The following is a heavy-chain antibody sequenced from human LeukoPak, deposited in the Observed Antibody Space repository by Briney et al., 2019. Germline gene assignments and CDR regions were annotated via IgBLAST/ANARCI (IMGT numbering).Heavy chain of an antibody. J-gene: IGHJ4*02. CDR2: IKEDGSET. CDR3: ARDLHPRYYLPDY. D-gene: IGHD1-26*01. Sequence: GGSLRLSCAASGFTFRSYSMHWVRQAPGKGLEWVASIKEDGSETYYVDSVKGRFTISRDNAKNSLYLQMNSLRAEDTAVYYCARDLHPRYYLPDYWGQGTLVTVSS. CDR1: GFTFRSYS. V-gene: IGHV3-7*04.